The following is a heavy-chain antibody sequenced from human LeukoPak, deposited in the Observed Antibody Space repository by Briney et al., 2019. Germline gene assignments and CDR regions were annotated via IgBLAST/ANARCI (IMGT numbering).Heavy chain of an antibody. V-gene: IGHV4-61*02. J-gene: IGHJ4*02. CDR2: IYTSGST. CDR3: ARGGLRNPISMSPTGYYFDY. D-gene: IGHD5/OR15-5a*01. Sequence: TSETLSLTCTVSGGSISSGSYYWSWIRQPAGKGLEWIGRIYTSGSTNYNPSLKSRVTLSVDTSKNQFSLKLTSVTAADTAVYYCARGGLRNPISMSPTGYYFDYWGQGTLVTVSS. CDR1: GGSISSGSYY.